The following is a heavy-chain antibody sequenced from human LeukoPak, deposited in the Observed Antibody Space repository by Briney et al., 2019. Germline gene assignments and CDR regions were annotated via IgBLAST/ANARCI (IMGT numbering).Heavy chain of an antibody. J-gene: IGHJ5*02. Sequence: GRSLRLSCAASGFTFSSYVMHWVRQAPGKGLEWVTVISYDGSNKYYADSVKGRFTISRDNSKNTLYLQMNSLRAEDTAVYYCAKDATDSSGFNWFDPWGQATLVTVSS. CDR2: ISYDGSNK. CDR3: AKDATDSSGFNWFDP. V-gene: IGHV3-30*18. D-gene: IGHD3-22*01. CDR1: GFTFSSYV.